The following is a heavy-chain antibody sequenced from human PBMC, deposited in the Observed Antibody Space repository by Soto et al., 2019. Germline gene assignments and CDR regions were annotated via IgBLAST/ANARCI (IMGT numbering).Heavy chain of an antibody. V-gene: IGHV4-31*03. J-gene: IGHJ5*02. CDR3: ARGFLVPAAPSWFDP. CDR1: GGTISSGGYH. D-gene: IGHD2-2*01. CDR2: IYYSGST. Sequence: SETLSLPCTVSGGTISSGGYHWSWIRQHPGKGLEWIGYIYYSGSTYYNPSLKSRVTISVDTSKNQFSLKLSSVTATDTAVYYCARGFLVPAAPSWFDPWGQGTLVTVSS.